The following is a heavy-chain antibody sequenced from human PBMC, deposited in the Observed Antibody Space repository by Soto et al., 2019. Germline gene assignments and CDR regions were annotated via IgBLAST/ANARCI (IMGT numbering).Heavy chain of an antibody. Sequence: GASVKVSCKASGGTFRSYTISWVRQAPGQGLEWMGRIIPILGIANYAQKFQGRVTITADKSTSTAYMELSSLRSEDTAVYYCAMHRGGYDSNYYYYMDVWGKGTTVTVSS. D-gene: IGHD5-12*01. CDR1: GGTFRSYT. CDR3: AMHRGGYDSNYYYYMDV. CDR2: IIPILGIA. V-gene: IGHV1-69*02. J-gene: IGHJ6*03.